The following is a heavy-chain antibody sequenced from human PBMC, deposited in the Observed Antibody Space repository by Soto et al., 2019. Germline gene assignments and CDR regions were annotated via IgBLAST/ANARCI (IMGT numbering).Heavy chain of an antibody. J-gene: IGHJ4*02. CDR3: ARDRSYSTDY. D-gene: IGHD1-26*01. CDR1: GFTFSNSW. CDR2: INSDGSTT. Sequence: GGSLRLSCAASGFTFSNSWMHWVRQAPGKGLVWVSYINSDGSTTTYADSVKGRFTISRDNAKNTLYLQINSLRAEDTAVYYCARDRSYSTDYWGQGTLVTVSS. V-gene: IGHV3-74*01.